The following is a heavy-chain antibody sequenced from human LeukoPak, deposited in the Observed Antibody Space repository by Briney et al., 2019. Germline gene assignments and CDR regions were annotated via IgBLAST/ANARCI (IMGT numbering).Heavy chain of an antibody. V-gene: IGHV3-11*01. CDR2: ISSSGSTI. D-gene: IGHD6-19*01. CDR1: GFTFSDYY. Sequence: GGSLRLSCAASGFTFSDYYMSWIRQAPGKGLEWVSYISSSGSTIYYADSVKGRFTISRDNAKNSPYLQMNSLRAEDTAVYYCARDVRVAVADPYNWFDPWGQGTLVTVSS. J-gene: IGHJ5*02. CDR3: ARDVRVAVADPYNWFDP.